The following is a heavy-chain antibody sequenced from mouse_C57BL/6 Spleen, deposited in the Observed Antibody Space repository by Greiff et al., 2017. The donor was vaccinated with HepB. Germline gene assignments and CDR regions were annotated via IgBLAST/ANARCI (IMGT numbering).Heavy chain of an antibody. CDR1: GYAFSSSW. V-gene: IGHV1-82*01. Sequence: VQRVESGPELVKPGASVKISCKASGYAFSSSWMNWVKQRPGKGLEWIGRIYPGDGDTNYNGKFKGKATLTADKSSSTAYMQLSSLTSEDSAVYFCARDGSSPWYFDVWGTGTTVTVSS. CDR3: ARDGSSPWYFDV. J-gene: IGHJ1*03. D-gene: IGHD1-1*01. CDR2: IYPGDGDT.